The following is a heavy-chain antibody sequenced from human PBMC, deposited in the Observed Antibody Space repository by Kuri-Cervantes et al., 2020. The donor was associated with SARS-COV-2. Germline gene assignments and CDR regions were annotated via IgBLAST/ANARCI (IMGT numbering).Heavy chain of an antibody. D-gene: IGHD3-10*01. V-gene: IGHV3-48*01. Sequence: GGSLRLSCAASGFTLSSYSMNWVRQAPGKGLERVSYIGSSSSIIYYADSMKGRFTISRDNAKNSLSLQMNSLRAEDTAVYYCARERYYSGHYGMDVWGQGTTVTVSS. CDR3: ARERYYSGHYGMDV. CDR1: GFTLSSYS. J-gene: IGHJ6*02. CDR2: IGSSSSII.